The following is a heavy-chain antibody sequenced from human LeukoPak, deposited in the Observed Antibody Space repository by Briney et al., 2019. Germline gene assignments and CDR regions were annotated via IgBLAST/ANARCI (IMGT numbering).Heavy chain of an antibody. Sequence: SETLSLTCAVYGGSFSGYYWSWIPQPPGKGLEWIGEINHSGSTNYNPSLKSRVTISVDTSKNQFSLKLSSVTAADTAVYYCARGHLIVVVPAAIIGGWFDPWGQGTLVTVSS. V-gene: IGHV4-34*01. CDR1: GGSFSGYY. CDR2: INHSGST. J-gene: IGHJ5*02. CDR3: ARGHLIVVVPAAIIGGWFDP. D-gene: IGHD2-2*01.